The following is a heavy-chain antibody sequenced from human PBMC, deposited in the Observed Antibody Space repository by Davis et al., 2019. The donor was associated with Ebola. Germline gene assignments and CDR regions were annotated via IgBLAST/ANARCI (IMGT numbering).Heavy chain of an antibody. CDR3: ARDFYYYDSSGYYYGFDY. CDR2: IDTSGGST. D-gene: IGHD3-22*01. V-gene: IGHV3-48*03. Sequence: GESLKISCAASGFTFSTSEMNWVRQAPGKGLEWISFIDTSGGSTNYADSVKGRFTISRDNSKNTLYLQMNSLRAEDTAVYYCARDFYYYDSSGYYYGFDYWGQGTLVTVSS. CDR1: GFTFSTSE. J-gene: IGHJ4*02.